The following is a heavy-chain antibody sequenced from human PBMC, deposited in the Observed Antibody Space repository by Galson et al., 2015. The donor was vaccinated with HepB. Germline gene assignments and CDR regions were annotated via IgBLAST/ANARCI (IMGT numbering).Heavy chain of an antibody. CDR2: ISYDGSHK. CDR1: GFTFSHKG. Sequence: SLRLSCAASGFTFSHKGMHWVRQPPGKGLEWVAVISYDGSHKYYADSVKGRFTISRDNSKSTAHLQMNSLRPEDTAVYYCVKDRGGVIPTSLLEPDYWGQGTLVTVSA. J-gene: IGHJ4*02. V-gene: IGHV3-30*18. CDR3: VKDRGGVIPTSLLEPDY. D-gene: IGHD2-21*01.